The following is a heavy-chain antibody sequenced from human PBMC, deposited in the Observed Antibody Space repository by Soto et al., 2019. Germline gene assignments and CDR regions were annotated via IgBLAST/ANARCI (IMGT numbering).Heavy chain of an antibody. Sequence: QVQLVQSGAEVKKPGSSVKVSCKASGGTFSSYTISWVRQAPGQGLEWMGRIIPILGIANYAQKFQGRVTITADKSTSTAYMELSSLRSEDTAVYYCAIQGIAAAGPAVSLGYWGQGTLVTVSS. CDR1: GGTFSSYT. V-gene: IGHV1-69*02. CDR2: IIPILGIA. D-gene: IGHD6-13*01. CDR3: AIQGIAAAGPAVSLGY. J-gene: IGHJ4*02.